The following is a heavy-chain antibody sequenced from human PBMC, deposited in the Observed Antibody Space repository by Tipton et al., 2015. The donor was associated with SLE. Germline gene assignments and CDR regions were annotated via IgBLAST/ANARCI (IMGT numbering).Heavy chain of an antibody. CDR3: AGAEDGELFDY. V-gene: IGHV4-34*01. Sequence: TLSLTCAVYGGSFSGYYWSWIRQPPGKGLEWIGEINHSGSTNYNPSLKSRVTISVDTSKNQFSLKLSSVTAADTAVYYCAGAEDGELFDYCGQGTLVTVSS. CDR2: INHSGST. D-gene: IGHD4-17*01. CDR1: GGSFSGYY. J-gene: IGHJ4*02.